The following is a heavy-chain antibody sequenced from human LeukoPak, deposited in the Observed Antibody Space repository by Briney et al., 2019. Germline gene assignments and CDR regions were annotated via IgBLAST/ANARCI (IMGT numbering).Heavy chain of an antibody. CDR2: IYYSGST. CDR1: GGSISSSSYY. J-gene: IGHJ6*02. Sequence: PSETLSLTCTVSGGSISSSSYYWGWIRQPPGKGLEWIGSIYYSGSTYYNPSLKSRVTMSVDTSKNQFSLRLSSVTAADTAVYYCAREGDYFYYYGMDVWGQGTTVTVSS. V-gene: IGHV4-39*07. CDR3: AREGDYFYYYGMDV.